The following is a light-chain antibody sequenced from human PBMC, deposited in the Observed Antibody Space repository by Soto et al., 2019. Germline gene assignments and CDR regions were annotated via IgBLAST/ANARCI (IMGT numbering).Light chain of an antibody. CDR2: GAS. Sequence: EIVLTQSPGTLSLSPGERATLSCRASQSVSTNYLAWYQRKPGQAPRLLIYGASSWATDIPDRFSGSGSGIDFPLTITRLEPEDFAVYYCQQYGSSPPTFGQGTKVEIK. V-gene: IGKV3-20*01. CDR1: QSVSTNY. J-gene: IGKJ1*01. CDR3: QQYGSSPPT.